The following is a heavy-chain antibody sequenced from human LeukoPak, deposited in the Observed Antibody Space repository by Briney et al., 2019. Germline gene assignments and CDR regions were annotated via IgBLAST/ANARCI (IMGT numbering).Heavy chain of an antibody. V-gene: IGHV3-48*01. Sequence: GGSLRLSCAASGFTFSDYSMNWVRQAPGKGLEWISYIGIDSGNTNYADSVKGRFTISGDKAKNSLYLQMNSLRVEDTAVYYCARAPLSGQQQLLYMDVWGKGTTVTVSS. CDR3: ARAPLSGQQQLLYMDV. CDR1: GFTFSDYS. CDR2: IGIDSGNT. D-gene: IGHD6-13*01. J-gene: IGHJ6*03.